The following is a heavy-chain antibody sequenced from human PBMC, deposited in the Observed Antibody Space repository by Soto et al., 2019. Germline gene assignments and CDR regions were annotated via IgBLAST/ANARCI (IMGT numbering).Heavy chain of an antibody. CDR3: AREPVGGLGASKV. CDR1: GYTFTDYY. Sequence: ASVKVYCKASGYTFTDYYIHWVRQAPGQGLEWMGWINPNSGGTNYAQKFQGWVTMTRDTSISTAYMELSRLTSDDTAVYYCAREPVGGLGASKVWGQGTMVTVSS. J-gene: IGHJ3*01. CDR2: INPNSGGT. V-gene: IGHV1-2*04. D-gene: IGHD2-15*01.